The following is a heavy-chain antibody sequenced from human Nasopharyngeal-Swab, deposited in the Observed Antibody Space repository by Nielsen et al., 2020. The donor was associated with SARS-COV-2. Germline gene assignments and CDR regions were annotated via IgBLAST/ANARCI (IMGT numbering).Heavy chain of an antibody. CDR2: INPNSGGT. D-gene: IGHD6-19*01. Sequence: ASVKVSCKASGYTFTGYYMHWVRQAPGQGLEWMGWINPNSGGTNYAQKFQGWVTVTRDTSISTAYMELSRLRSDDTAVYYCARDGIAVAGTDYYGMDVWGQGTTVTVSS. CDR1: GYTFTGYY. J-gene: IGHJ6*02. CDR3: ARDGIAVAGTDYYGMDV. V-gene: IGHV1-2*04.